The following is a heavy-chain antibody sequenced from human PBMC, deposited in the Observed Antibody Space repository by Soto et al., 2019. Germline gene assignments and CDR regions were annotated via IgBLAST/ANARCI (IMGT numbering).Heavy chain of an antibody. CDR1: GFTFSSYA. CDR3: ARVGRIGAPSSYYYYGMDV. D-gene: IGHD3-10*01. V-gene: IGHV3-30-3*01. J-gene: IGHJ6*02. CDR2: ISYDGSNK. Sequence: QVQLVESGGGVVQPGRSLRLSCAASGFTFSSYAMHWVRQAPGKGLEWVAVISYDGSNKYYADSVKGRFTISRDNSKNTLYLQMNSLRAEGTAVYYCARVGRIGAPSSYYYYGMDVWGQGTTVTVSS.